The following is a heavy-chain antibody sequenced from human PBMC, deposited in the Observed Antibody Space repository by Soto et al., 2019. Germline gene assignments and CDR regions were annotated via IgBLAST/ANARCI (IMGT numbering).Heavy chain of an antibody. V-gene: IGHV1-18*04. CDR2: ISAYNGNT. D-gene: IGHD3-10*01. CDR1: GYTFTSYG. CDR3: ARVPRITMVRGVIINPLHFAY. Sequence: GASVKVSCKASGYTFTSYGSSWVRQAPGQGLEWMGWISAYNGNTNYAQKLQGRVTMTTDTSTSTAYMELRSLRSDDTAVYYCARVPRITMVRGVIINPLHFAYWGQGTLVTVSS. J-gene: IGHJ4*02.